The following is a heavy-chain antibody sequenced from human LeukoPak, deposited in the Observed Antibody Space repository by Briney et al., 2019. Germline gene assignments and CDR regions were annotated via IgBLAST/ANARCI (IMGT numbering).Heavy chain of an antibody. V-gene: IGHV4-4*07. D-gene: IGHD4-17*01. CDR1: GASISNF. Sequence: SETLSLTCTVSGASISNFWTWLRPPAGKGLEWIGRTYPNGAINYNPSLKSRVTMSVDTSKNQFSLKLISVTAADTAVYYCAREYGDQGTRNFNYWGQGGLVTVSS. CDR3: AREYGDQGTRNFNY. J-gene: IGHJ4*02. CDR2: TYPNGAI.